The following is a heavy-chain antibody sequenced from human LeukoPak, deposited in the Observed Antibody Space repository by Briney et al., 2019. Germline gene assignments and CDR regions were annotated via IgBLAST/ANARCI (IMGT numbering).Heavy chain of an antibody. J-gene: IGHJ5*02. CDR1: GFTFSNYV. Sequence: GGSQISSCAASGFTFSNYVMHWVRQAPGKGLEWVAVISYDGSHIFYADSVKGRFTVSRDTSRSTLYLQMNSLRADDSAVYYCAKDFYGGDTSSPGFNWFDPWRQRLLVTVSS. CDR2: ISYDGSHI. CDR3: AKDFYGGDTSSPGFNWFDP. V-gene: IGHV3-30*18. D-gene: IGHD2-21*01.